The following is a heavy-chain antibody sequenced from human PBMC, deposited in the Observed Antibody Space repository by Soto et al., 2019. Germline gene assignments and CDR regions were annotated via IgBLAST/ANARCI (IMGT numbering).Heavy chain of an antibody. D-gene: IGHD6-13*01. Sequence: ASVKVSCQVSGYTLTELSMHWVRQAPGKGLEWMGGFDPEDGETIYAQKFQGRVTMTEDTSTDTAYMELSSLRSEDTAVYYCATQATTIAAAGTIGPWGQGTLVTVSS. V-gene: IGHV1-24*01. CDR1: GYTLTELS. CDR2: FDPEDGET. J-gene: IGHJ5*02. CDR3: ATQATTIAAAGTIGP.